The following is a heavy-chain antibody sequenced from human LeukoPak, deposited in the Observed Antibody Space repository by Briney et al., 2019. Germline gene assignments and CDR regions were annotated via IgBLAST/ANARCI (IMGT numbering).Heavy chain of an antibody. J-gene: IGHJ4*02. D-gene: IGHD4-17*01. CDR1: GYSISSGYY. Sequence: SETLSLTCTVSGYSISSGYYWGWIRQPPGKGLEWIGSIYHSGSTYYNPSLKSRVTISVDTSKNQFSLKLSSVTAADTAVYYCARPTTVTNWGQGTLVTVSS. CDR2: IYHSGST. CDR3: ARPTTVTN. V-gene: IGHV4-38-2*02.